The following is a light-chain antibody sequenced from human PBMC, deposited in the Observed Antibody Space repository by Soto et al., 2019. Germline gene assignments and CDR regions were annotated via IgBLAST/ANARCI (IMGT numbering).Light chain of an antibody. J-gene: IGKJ5*01. CDR3: QYGYNIPPT. CDR1: QYISNL. Sequence: DVQMTQSPSSLSASVGDRVTITCRASQYISNLLNWYQEKPGKASNILVYAASSLLSGVPSRFNGSGSGTLSTLTINSLQPEDFATYFCQYGYNIPPTLGQETRLEIK. CDR2: AAS. V-gene: IGKV1-39*01.